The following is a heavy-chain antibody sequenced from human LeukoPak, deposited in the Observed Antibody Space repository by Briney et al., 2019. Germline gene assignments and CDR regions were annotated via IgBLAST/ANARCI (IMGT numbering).Heavy chain of an antibody. Sequence: PSETLSLTCTVSGGSISSYYWSWIRQPPGKGLEWIVYIYYSGSTNYNPSLKSRVTVSVDTSKNQFSLKLSSVTAADTAVYYCARGYCTNGVCYTSWFDPWGQGTLVTVSS. CDR3: ARGYCTNGVCYTSWFDP. V-gene: IGHV4-59*01. D-gene: IGHD2-8*01. CDR2: IYYSGST. J-gene: IGHJ5*02. CDR1: GGSISSYY.